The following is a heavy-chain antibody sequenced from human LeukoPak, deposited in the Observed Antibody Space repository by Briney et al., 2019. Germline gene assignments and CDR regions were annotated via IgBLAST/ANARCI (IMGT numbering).Heavy chain of an antibody. CDR2: INHRGST. CDR1: GGSFSGYY. D-gene: IGHD3-10*01. V-gene: IGHV4-34*01. J-gene: IGHJ5*02. Sequence: SETLSLTCAVYGGSFSGYYWSCIRQPPGKGPEWIGEINHRGSTNYNPSLKSRVTISVDTSKNQFSLKLSSVTAADTAVYYCARRRYYGSGSLPLSWFDPWGQGTLVTVSS. CDR3: ARRRYYGSGSLPLSWFDP.